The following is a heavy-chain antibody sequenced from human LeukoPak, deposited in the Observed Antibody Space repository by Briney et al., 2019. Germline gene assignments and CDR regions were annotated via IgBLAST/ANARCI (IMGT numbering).Heavy chain of an antibody. J-gene: IGHJ4*02. D-gene: IGHD3-22*01. Sequence: SETLSLTCTVYGGSITTDCWTWIRQPAGQGLEWIGRMFTGGKTLYNPSLESRGTMSIDTSKNQVSLKLTSVTAADTAVFYCARRRGYYDSSGDGYYFDYWGQGNLVTVSS. CDR1: GGSITTDC. CDR2: MFTGGKT. V-gene: IGHV4-4*07. CDR3: ARRRGYYDSSGDGYYFDY.